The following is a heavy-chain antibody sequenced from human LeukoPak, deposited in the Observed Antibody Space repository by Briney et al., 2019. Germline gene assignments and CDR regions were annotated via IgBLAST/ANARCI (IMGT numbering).Heavy chain of an antibody. Sequence: GGSLRLSCAASGFTFSNSDMNWVHQASGKGLEWVSGVSWNGSRTHYADSVKGRFIISRDNSRNTLYLQTNSLRAEDTAVYYCVELRFLEWSPGDYYMDVWGKGTTVTVSS. CDR3: VELRFLEWSPGDYYMDV. J-gene: IGHJ6*03. D-gene: IGHD3-3*01. CDR2: VSWNGSRT. V-gene: IGHV3-35*01. CDR1: GFTFSNSD.